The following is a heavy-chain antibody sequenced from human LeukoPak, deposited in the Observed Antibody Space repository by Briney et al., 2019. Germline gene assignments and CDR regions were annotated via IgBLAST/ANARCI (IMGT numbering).Heavy chain of an antibody. Sequence: ASVKVSCKTSGYSFNSHHVHWVRQAPGQGLEWMGINFFHDGTTSNTQKFPGRLTMTRDTSASTVYMELSSLRSEDTAVYYCARDSGNYHYDMDVWGQGTTVIVSS. CDR3: ARDSGNYHYDMDV. D-gene: IGHD3-10*01. J-gene: IGHJ6*02. V-gene: IGHV1-46*02. CDR2: NFFHDGTT. CDR1: GYSFNSHH.